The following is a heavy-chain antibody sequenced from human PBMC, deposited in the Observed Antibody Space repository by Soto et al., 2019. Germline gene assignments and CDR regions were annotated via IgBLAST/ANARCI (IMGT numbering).Heavy chain of an antibody. D-gene: IGHD4-17*01. V-gene: IGHV3-33*01. Sequence: GGSLRLSCAASGFTFSSYGMHWVRQAPGKGLEWVAVIWYDGSNKYYADSVKGRFTISRDNSKNTLYLQMNSLRAEDTAVYYCARDPHYGDYVIDYWGQGTLVTVSS. CDR2: IWYDGSNK. J-gene: IGHJ4*02. CDR1: GFTFSSYG. CDR3: ARDPHYGDYVIDY.